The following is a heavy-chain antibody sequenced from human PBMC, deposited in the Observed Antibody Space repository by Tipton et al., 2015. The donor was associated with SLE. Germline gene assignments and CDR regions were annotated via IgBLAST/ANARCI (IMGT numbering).Heavy chain of an antibody. D-gene: IGHD2-15*01. Sequence: TLSLTCSVSGDSITSHYWSWIRQSAGKGLEWIAEINHSGSTNYNPSLKARVTLSADTSKNQVSLKLASVTAADTAVYYCAAQGGNWFDPWGQGILVTVSS. CDR2: INHSGST. CDR1: GDSITSHY. V-gene: IGHV4-34*01. CDR3: AAQGGNWFDP. J-gene: IGHJ5*02.